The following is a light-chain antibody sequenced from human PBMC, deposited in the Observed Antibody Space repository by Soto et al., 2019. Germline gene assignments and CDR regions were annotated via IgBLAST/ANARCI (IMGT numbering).Light chain of an antibody. CDR2: GAS. J-gene: IGKJ1*01. CDR1: QSVSSSY. V-gene: IGKV3-20*01. Sequence: EIVLTQSPGTLSLPPGERATLSCRASQSVSSSYLAWYQQNPGQAPRLLIYGASSRATGIPDRFSGSGSGKHFTLTISSLEPEDFAVYYCQRYGSSLTWTFGQGTKVEIK. CDR3: QRYGSSLTWT.